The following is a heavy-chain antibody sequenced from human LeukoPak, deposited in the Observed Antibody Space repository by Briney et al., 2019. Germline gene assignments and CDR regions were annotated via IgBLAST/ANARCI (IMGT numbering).Heavy chain of an antibody. CDR1: GGSMGSYY. J-gene: IGHJ6*03. Sequence: PSETLSLTCTVSGGSMGSYYWSWIRQPPGKGLEWIGYVYNSGNTNYNPSLKSRVTISIDKSKNQFSMKLSSVSAADTAVYYCARVEIYYYYMDVWGKGTTVTISS. CDR3: ARVEIYYYYMDV. V-gene: IGHV4-59*01. CDR2: VYNSGNT. D-gene: IGHD5-24*01.